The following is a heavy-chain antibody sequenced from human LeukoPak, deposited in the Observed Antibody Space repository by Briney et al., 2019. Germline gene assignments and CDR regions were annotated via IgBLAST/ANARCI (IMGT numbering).Heavy chain of an antibody. Sequence: PGGSLRLSCAASGFTFSDYYMSWIRQAPGKGLEWVSYITSSSSYTNYADSVKGRFTISRDDAKNSLYLLMNSLRAEDTPVYYCARAAVAGTVHDYWGQGTLVTVSS. CDR3: ARAAVAGTVHDY. V-gene: IGHV3-11*06. CDR1: GFTFSDYY. J-gene: IGHJ4*02. CDR2: ITSSSSYT. D-gene: IGHD6-19*01.